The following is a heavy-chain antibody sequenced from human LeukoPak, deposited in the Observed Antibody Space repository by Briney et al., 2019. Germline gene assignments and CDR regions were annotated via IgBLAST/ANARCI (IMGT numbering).Heavy chain of an antibody. J-gene: IGHJ3*02. D-gene: IGHD3-10*01. Sequence: PGGSLRLSCAASGFTFSNAWMSWVRQAPGKGLEWVGRIKSKTDGGTTDYAAPVKGRFTISRDDSKNTLYLQMNSLKTEDTAVYYCAKDNKRISGVSIFDIWGQGTMVTVSS. CDR3: AKDNKRISGVSIFDI. CDR2: IKSKTDGGTT. V-gene: IGHV3-15*01. CDR1: GFTFSNAW.